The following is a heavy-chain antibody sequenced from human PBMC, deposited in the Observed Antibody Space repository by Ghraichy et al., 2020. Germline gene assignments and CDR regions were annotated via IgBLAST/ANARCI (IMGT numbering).Heavy chain of an antibody. CDR2: IYYSGST. CDR1: GGSISSYY. V-gene: IGHV4-59*01. CDR3: AREAAGTIPD. D-gene: IGHD6-13*01. J-gene: IGHJ4*02. Sequence: SETLSLTCTVSGGSISSYYWSWIRQPPGKGLEWIGYIYYSGSTNYNPSLKSRVTISVDTSKNQFSLKLSSVTAADTAVYYCAREAAGTIPDWGQGTLVTVSS.